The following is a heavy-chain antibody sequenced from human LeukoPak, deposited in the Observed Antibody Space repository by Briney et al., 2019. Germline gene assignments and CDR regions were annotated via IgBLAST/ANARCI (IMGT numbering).Heavy chain of an antibody. CDR1: GGSISSYY. V-gene: IGHV4-34*01. CDR2: INHSGST. D-gene: IGHD2-15*01. J-gene: IGHJ5*02. CDR3: ASTGLVAASWYNWFDP. Sequence: HPSETLSLTCTVSGGSISSYYWSWIRQPPGKGLEWIGEINHSGSTNYNPSLKSRVTISVDTSKNQFSLKLSSVTAADTAVYYCASTGLVAASWYNWFDPWGQGTLVTVSS.